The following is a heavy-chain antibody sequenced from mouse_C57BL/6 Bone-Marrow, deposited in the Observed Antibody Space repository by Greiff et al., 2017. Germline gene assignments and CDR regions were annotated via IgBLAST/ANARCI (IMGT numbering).Heavy chain of an antibody. CDR1: GFNIKDDY. Sequence: ELQGVESGAELVRPGASVKLSCTASGFNIKDDYMHWVKQRPEQGLEWIGWIDPENGDTEYASKFQGKATITADTSSNTAYLQLSSLTSEDTAVYYCTRRYYGSSFYFDYWGQGTTLTVSS. V-gene: IGHV14-4*01. CDR3: TRRYYGSSFYFDY. CDR2: IDPENGDT. J-gene: IGHJ2*01. D-gene: IGHD1-1*01.